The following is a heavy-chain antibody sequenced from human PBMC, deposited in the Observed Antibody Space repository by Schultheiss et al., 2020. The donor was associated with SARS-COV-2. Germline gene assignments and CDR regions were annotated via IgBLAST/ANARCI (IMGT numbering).Heavy chain of an antibody. CDR1: GFTFSSYS. CDR2: ISSSSSYI. J-gene: IGHJ4*02. V-gene: IGHV3-21*01. Sequence: GESLKISCAASGFTFSSYSMNWVRQAPGKGLEWVSSISSSSSYIYYADSVKGRFTISRDNAKNSLYLQMNSLRAEDTAVYYCARDRQWIAAAGPDYWGQGTLVTVSS. D-gene: IGHD6-13*01. CDR3: ARDRQWIAAAGPDY.